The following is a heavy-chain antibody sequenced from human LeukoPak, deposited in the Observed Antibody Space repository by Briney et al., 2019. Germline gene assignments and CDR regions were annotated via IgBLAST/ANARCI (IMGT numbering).Heavy chain of an antibody. D-gene: IGHD2/OR15-2a*01. CDR1: GFTFSSYS. V-gene: IGHV3-21*01. J-gene: IGHJ6*02. Sequence: PGGSLRLSCAASGFTFSSYSLNSVRQAPGKGLEWVSSISSSSSYIYYADSVKGRFTISRDNAKNSLYLQMNSLRAEDTAVYYCARDRRAFEGYGMDVWGQGTTVTVSS. CDR3: ARDRRAFEGYGMDV. CDR2: ISSSSSYI.